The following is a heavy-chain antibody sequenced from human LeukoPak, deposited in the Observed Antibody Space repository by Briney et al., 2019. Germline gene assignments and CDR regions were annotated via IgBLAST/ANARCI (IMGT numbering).Heavy chain of an antibody. J-gene: IGHJ3*02. V-gene: IGHV3-7*01. CDR1: GFTFSIYW. CDR2: INQDGSQK. CDR3: AGDPGFSAFDI. Sequence: PGGSLRLSCAASGFTFSIYWMSWVRQAPGKGLEWVVNINQDGSQKYYVDSVKGRFTISRDNAKNSFFLQMSSLRAEDTAVYYCAGDPGFSAFDIWGQGAVVTVSS.